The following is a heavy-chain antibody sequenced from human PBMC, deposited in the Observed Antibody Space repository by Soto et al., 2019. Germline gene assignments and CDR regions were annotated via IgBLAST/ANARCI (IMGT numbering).Heavy chain of an antibody. CDR1: GDTFNFYT. Sequence: QVQLVQSGAEVRKPGSSVKVSCTASGDTFNFYTISWVRQAPGQGLEWMGRVIPTLRMSNYAQKFQGRVTISADKSTSTAYMALSSLRSDDTAVYYCATNYGSGSTHFDYWGQGTLVTVSS. D-gene: IGHD3-10*01. J-gene: IGHJ4*02. CDR3: ATNYGSGSTHFDY. CDR2: VIPTLRMS. V-gene: IGHV1-69*02.